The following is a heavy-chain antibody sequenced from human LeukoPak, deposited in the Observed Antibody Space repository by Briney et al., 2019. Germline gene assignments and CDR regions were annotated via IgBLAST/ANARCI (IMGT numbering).Heavy chain of an antibody. CDR2: INPNSGGT. Sequence: ASVKVSCKASGYTFTGYYMHWVRQAPGQGLEWMGRINPNSGGTNYAQKFQGRATMTRDTSISTAYMELSRLRSDDTAVYYCAREVVVVAATGNFDYWGQGTLVTVSS. J-gene: IGHJ4*02. CDR3: AREVVVVAATGNFDY. CDR1: GYTFTGYY. V-gene: IGHV1-2*06. D-gene: IGHD2-15*01.